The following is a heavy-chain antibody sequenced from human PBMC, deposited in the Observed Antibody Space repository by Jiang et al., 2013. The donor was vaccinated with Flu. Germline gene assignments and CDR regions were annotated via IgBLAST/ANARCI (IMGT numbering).Heavy chain of an antibody. V-gene: IGHV3-48*01. CDR1: GFTFSSYS. Sequence: RLSCAASGFTFSSYSMNWVRQAPGKGLEWVSYISSSSSTIYYADSVKGRFTISRDNAKNSLYLQMNSLRAEDTAVYYCAREMVRGVKTLHDAFDIWGQGTMVTVSS. J-gene: IGHJ3*02. D-gene: IGHD3-10*01. CDR3: AREMVRGVKTLHDAFDI. CDR2: ISSSSSTI.